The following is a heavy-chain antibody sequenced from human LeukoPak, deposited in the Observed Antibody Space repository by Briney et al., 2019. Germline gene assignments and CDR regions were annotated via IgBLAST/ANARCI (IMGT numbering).Heavy chain of an antibody. D-gene: IGHD2-21*01. CDR1: GYSFSDYY. CDR2: INPNSGGT. Sequence: ASVKVSCKASGYSFSDYYMHWVRQAPGQGLEWMGWINPNSGGTNSAQKFQGRVTMTRDTSITTVYMEVSWLTSDDTAIYYCARADRLHGGPYLIGPWGQGALVTVSS. J-gene: IGHJ5*02. V-gene: IGHV1-2*02. CDR3: ARADRLHGGPYLIGP.